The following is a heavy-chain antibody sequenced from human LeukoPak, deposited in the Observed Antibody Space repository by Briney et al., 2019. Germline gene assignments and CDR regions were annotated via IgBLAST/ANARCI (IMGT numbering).Heavy chain of an antibody. CDR2: ISWNSGSI. Sequence: PGRSLRLSCAASGFTFDDYAMYWVRQAPGNGLEWVSGISWNSGSIGYADSVKGRFTISRDNAKNSLYLQMNSLRAEDTALYYCAKDMGVYTDDYGGNGFDYWGQGTVVTVSS. D-gene: IGHD4-23*01. CDR1: GFTFDDYA. V-gene: IGHV3-9*01. CDR3: AKDMGVYTDDYGGNGFDY. J-gene: IGHJ4*02.